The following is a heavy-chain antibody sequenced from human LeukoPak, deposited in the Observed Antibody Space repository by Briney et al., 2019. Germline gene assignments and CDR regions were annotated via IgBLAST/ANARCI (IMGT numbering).Heavy chain of an antibody. CDR1: GGSLSTFY. J-gene: IGHJ4*02. V-gene: IGHV4-59*01. D-gene: IGHD5-18*01. Sequence: PSETLSLTCTVSGGSLSTFYWSWIRQPPGQGLELIAYFSSTGSTNYNPSLKSRVTTSVDTSNNQLSLRLSSVTAADTAVYYCARANTAMSVWGQGTLVTVSS. CDR3: ARANTAMSV. CDR2: FSSTGST.